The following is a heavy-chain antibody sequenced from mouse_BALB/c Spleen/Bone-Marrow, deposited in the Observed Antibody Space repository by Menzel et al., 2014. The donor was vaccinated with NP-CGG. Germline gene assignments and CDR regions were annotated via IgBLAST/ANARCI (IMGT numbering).Heavy chain of an antibody. CDR2: IDPSDSET. D-gene: IGHD2-3*01. J-gene: IGHJ4*01. V-gene: IGHV1-69*02. CDR3: ARALGDGYYYAMDY. CDR1: GYTFTSYW. Sequence: VKLMESGAELVKPGAPVKLSCKASGYTFTSYWMNWVKQRPGRGLEWIGRIDPSDSETHYNQKFKDKATLTVDKSSGTAYIQLSSLTSEDSAVYYCARALGDGYYYAMDYWGQGASVTVSS.